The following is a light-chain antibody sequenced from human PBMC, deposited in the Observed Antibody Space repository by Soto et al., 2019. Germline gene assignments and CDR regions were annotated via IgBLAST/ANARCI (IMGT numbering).Light chain of an antibody. CDR1: QSVSSSY. Sequence: EIVLTHSPGTLSLSPGERAAVSCSASQSVSSSYLAWYQQKPGQAPKLLIHGASTRATGIPARFSGSGSGTEFTLTVSSLQSEDFAVYYCQQYNNWPRTFGQGTKV. CDR3: QQYNNWPRT. J-gene: IGKJ1*01. CDR2: GAS. V-gene: IGKV3-15*01.